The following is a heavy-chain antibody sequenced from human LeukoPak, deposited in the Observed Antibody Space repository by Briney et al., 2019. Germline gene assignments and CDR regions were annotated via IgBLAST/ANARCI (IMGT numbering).Heavy chain of an antibody. V-gene: IGHV3-53*01. CDR2: IYGGGTT. J-gene: IGHJ5*02. Sequence: PGGSLRLSCEASGFTVSSNYMSWVRQAPGKGLEWVSVIYGGGTTYYADSVKGRFTISRDDSKNTLYLQMNSLRAEDTAVYYCASRDSSSWYDNWGQGTLVTVSS. CDR1: GFTVSSNY. D-gene: IGHD3-22*01. CDR3: ASRDSSSWYDN.